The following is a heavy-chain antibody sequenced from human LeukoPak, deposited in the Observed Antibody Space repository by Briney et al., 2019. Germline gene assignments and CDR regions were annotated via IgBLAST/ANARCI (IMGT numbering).Heavy chain of an antibody. V-gene: IGHV3-33*01. J-gene: IGHJ6*02. CDR3: ARDIASVRMDV. CDR2: IWYDGSNQ. CDR1: GFTFRNHG. Sequence: SGGSLRLSCAASGFTFRNHGMHWVRQAPGKGLEWVAVIWYDGSNQYYADTVKGRFTISRGNSKNMLYLQMAGLRAEDTAVYYCARDIASVRMDVWGQGTTVTVSS. D-gene: IGHD2-15*01.